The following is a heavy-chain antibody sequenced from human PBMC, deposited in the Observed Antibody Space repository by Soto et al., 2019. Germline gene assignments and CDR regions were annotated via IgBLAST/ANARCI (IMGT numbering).Heavy chain of an antibody. Sequence: QVQLVESGGGVVQPGRSLRLSCAASGFTFSSYGMHWVRQAPGKGLEWVAVISYDGSNKYYADSVKGRFTISRDNSKNTLYLQMNRLRAEDTAVYYCAKDRLDYGDYGGLYWGQGTLVTVSS. CDR2: ISYDGSNK. V-gene: IGHV3-30*18. CDR1: GFTFSSYG. CDR3: AKDRLDYGDYGGLY. J-gene: IGHJ4*02. D-gene: IGHD4-17*01.